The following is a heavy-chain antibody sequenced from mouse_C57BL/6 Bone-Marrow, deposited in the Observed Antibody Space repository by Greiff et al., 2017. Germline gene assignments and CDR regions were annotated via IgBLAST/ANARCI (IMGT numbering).Heavy chain of an antibody. CDR2: IYPGSGST. V-gene: IGHV1-55*01. J-gene: IGHJ4*01. D-gene: IGHD1-2*01. CDR1: GYTFTSYW. CDR3: ARKDTAQGGAMDY. Sequence: QVQLQQPGAELVKPGASVKMSCKASGYTFTSYWITWVKQRPGQGLEWIGDIYPGSGSTNYNEKFKSKATLTVDTSSSTAYMQLSSLTSEDSAVYYCARKDTAQGGAMDYWGQGTSVTVSS.